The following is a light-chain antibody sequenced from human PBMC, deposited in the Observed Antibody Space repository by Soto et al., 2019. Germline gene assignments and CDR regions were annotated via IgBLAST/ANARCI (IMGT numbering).Light chain of an antibody. V-gene: IGKV1-5*01. Sequence: GDRVTITCRASQSMNSWLAWYQQKPGEAHKVLIYDASSLESGVPSRFSGSGSGTEFTLTIGSLQPEDFATYYCLRYNAFSQTFGQGTKVEI. CDR3: LRYNAFSQT. J-gene: IGKJ1*01. CDR2: DAS. CDR1: QSMNSW.